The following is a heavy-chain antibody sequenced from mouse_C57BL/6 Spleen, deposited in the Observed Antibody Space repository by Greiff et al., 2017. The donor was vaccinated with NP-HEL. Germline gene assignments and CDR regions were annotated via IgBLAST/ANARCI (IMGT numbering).Heavy chain of an antibody. CDR3: ARFYDYGPFDY. V-gene: IGHV1-52*01. D-gene: IGHD2-4*01. J-gene: IGHJ2*01. CDR2: IDPSDSET. CDR1: GYTFTSYW. Sequence: QVQLQQPGAELVRPGSSVKLSCKASGYTFTSYWMHWVKQRPIQGLEWIGNIDPSDSETHYNQKFKDKATLTVDKSSSTADMQLSSLTSEDSAVYYCARFYDYGPFDYWGQGTTLTVSS.